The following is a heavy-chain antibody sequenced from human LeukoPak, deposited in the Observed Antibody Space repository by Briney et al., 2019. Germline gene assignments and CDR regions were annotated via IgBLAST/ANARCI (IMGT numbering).Heavy chain of an antibody. J-gene: IGHJ3*01. D-gene: IGHD3-22*01. CDR2: INPSGGTT. CDR1: GYTFTNYY. CDR3: AREGLGSVYYHDAFDV. Sequence: ASVKVSCKASGYTFTNYYMHWVRQAPGQGLEWMGIINPSGGTTSHAQKFQGRVTMTRDTSTGTLYMELSSLRSDDTAVYYCAREGLGSVYYHDAFDVWGQGTMVTVSS. V-gene: IGHV1-46*01.